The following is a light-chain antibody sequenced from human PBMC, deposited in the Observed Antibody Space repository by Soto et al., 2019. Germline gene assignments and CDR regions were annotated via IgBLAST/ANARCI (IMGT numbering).Light chain of an antibody. CDR1: QDIGNF. CDR3: QQYHSWPAT. Sequence: DIQMTQSPSSLSASVGDTVTITCRASQDIGNFFAWFQQKPGKAPKSLISAASSLQSGVPSKFSDSESGTDLTLTINSLQPEDVATYYCQQYHSWPATFGGGTKVEI. CDR2: AAS. V-gene: IGKV1-16*02. J-gene: IGKJ4*02.